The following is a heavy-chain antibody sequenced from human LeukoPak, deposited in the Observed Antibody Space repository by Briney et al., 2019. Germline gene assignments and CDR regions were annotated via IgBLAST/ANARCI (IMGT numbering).Heavy chain of an antibody. Sequence: SETLSLTCAVSGYSISSGYYWGWIRQPPGKGLEWIGSIYHSGSTYYNPSLKSRVTISVDTSKNQFSLKLSSVTAADTAVYYCEKTTWIQLWSFDYWGQGTLVTVSS. CDR1: GYSISSGYY. CDR2: IYHSGST. J-gene: IGHJ4*02. V-gene: IGHV4-38-2*01. CDR3: EKTTWIQLWSFDY. D-gene: IGHD5-18*01.